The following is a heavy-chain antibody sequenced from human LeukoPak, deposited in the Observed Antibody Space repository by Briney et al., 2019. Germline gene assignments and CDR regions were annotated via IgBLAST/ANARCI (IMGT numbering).Heavy chain of an antibody. D-gene: IGHD6-13*01. CDR1: GFTSSSYA. CDR2: ISYDGSNR. Sequence: GTSLRLSCAASGFTSSSYAMHWVRQAPGKGLEWVAAISYDGSNRYYADSVKGRFTISRDNSKNTLYLQMNSLRTEDTAVYYCVRLTAAGRRTDFDYWGQGTLVTVSS. CDR3: VRLTAAGRRTDFDY. J-gene: IGHJ4*02. V-gene: IGHV3-30*04.